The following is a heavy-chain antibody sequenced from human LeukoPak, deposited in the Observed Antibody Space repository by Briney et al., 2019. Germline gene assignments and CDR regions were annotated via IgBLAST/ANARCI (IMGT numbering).Heavy chain of an antibody. V-gene: IGHV3-15*01. Sequence: GGSLRLSCAASGFTFSNAWMSWVRQAPGKGLEWVGRIKSKTDGGTTDYAAPVKGRFTISRDDSKNTLYLQMNSLKTEDTAVYYCTTDLAVVTPGINWFDPWGQETLVTVSS. CDR2: IKSKTDGGTT. CDR3: TTDLAVVTPGINWFDP. CDR1: GFTFSNAW. D-gene: IGHD4-23*01. J-gene: IGHJ5*02.